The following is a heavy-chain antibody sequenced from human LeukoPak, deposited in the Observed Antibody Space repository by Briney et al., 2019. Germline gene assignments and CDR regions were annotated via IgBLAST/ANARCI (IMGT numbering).Heavy chain of an antibody. J-gene: IGHJ5*02. Sequence: GGSLRLSCAASGFTFSSYGMRWVRQAPGKGLEWVAVISYDGSNKYYADSVKGRFTISRDNSKNTLYLQMNSLRAEDTAVYYCAKAPSPLYNWNDGNWFDPWGQGTLVTVSS. D-gene: IGHD1-1*01. CDR2: ISYDGSNK. CDR3: AKAPSPLYNWNDGNWFDP. V-gene: IGHV3-30*18. CDR1: GFTFSSYG.